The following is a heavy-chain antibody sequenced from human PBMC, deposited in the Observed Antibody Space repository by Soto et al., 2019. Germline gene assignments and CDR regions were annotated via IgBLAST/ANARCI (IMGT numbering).Heavy chain of an antibody. CDR2: ISGSGGST. D-gene: IGHD2-15*01. CDR1: GFTFSSYA. V-gene: IGHV3-23*01. Sequence: EVQLLESGGGLVQPGGSLRLSCEASGFTFSSYAMSWVRQAPGKGLEWVSAISGSGGSTYYADSVKGRFTISRDNSKNTLYLQMNTLSAEDTSVYYCAKGDTKWWLRHFDYWGQGTLVTVSS. CDR3: AKGDTKWWLRHFDY. J-gene: IGHJ4*02.